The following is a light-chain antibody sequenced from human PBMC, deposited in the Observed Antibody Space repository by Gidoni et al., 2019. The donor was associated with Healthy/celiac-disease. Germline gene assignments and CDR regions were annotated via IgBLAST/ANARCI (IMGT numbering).Light chain of an antibody. CDR2: WAS. CDR3: QQYYSTPLT. J-gene: IGKJ4*01. V-gene: IGKV4-1*01. CDR1: QSVLYSSNNKNY. Sequence: DIVMTQSPDSLAVSLGERATLNCKSSQSVLYSSNNKNYLAWYQQKPGQPPKLLIYWASTRESGVPDRFSGSGSGTDYTLTISSLQAEEVAVDYCQQYYSTPLTFGGGTKVEIK.